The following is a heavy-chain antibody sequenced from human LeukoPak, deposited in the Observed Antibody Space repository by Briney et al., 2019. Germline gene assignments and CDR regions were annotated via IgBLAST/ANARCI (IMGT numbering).Heavy chain of an antibody. V-gene: IGHV4-39*07. Sequence: PSETLSLTCTVSGGSISSSSYYWGWIRQPPGKGLEWIGSIYYSGSTYYNPSLKSRVTISVDTSKNQFSLKLSSVTAADTAVYYCARGTRDFGVKDWGQGTLVTVSS. D-gene: IGHD3-3*01. J-gene: IGHJ4*02. CDR1: GGSISSSSYY. CDR3: ARGTRDFGVKD. CDR2: IYYSGST.